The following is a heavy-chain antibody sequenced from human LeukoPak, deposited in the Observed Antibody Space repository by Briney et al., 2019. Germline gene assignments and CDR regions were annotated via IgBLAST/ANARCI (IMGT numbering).Heavy chain of an antibody. J-gene: IGHJ4*02. CDR3: ARSSGWYPFDY. D-gene: IGHD6-19*01. CDR1: GGSFSGYY. CDR2: INLSGST. Sequence: SETLSLTCAVYGGSFSGYYWSWIRQPPGKGLEWIGEINLSGSTNYNPSLKSRVTISVDTSKNQFSLKLSSVTAADTAVYYCARSSGWYPFDYWGQGTLVTVSS. V-gene: IGHV4-34*01.